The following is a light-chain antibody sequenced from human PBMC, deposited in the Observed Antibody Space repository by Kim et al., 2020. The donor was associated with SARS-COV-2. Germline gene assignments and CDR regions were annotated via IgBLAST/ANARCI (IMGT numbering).Light chain of an antibody. CDR1: QSFSSSY. CDR3: QHYGGSLWT. J-gene: IGKJ1*01. V-gene: IGKV3-20*01. Sequence: EMVLTQSPGTLSLSPGERATLSCRASQSFSSSYLAWYQQKPGQAPRLLIYGASSRAIGIPDRFSGSGSGTDFTLTISRLEPDDFAVYYCQHYGGSLWTFGQGTKVDIK. CDR2: GAS.